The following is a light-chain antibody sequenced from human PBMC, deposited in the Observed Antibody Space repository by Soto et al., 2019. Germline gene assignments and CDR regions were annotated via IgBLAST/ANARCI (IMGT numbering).Light chain of an antibody. CDR1: QSVSST. CDR2: GAS. Sequence: EIVMTQSPATLSVSPGERATLSCRASQSVSSTLAWYQQKPGQAPRLLIYGASTRATGIPARFSGSGSGTELTLTISSLQSEDFAVYYCQQYNDWPQTFGQGTKVEIK. J-gene: IGKJ1*01. CDR3: QQYNDWPQT. V-gene: IGKV3-15*01.